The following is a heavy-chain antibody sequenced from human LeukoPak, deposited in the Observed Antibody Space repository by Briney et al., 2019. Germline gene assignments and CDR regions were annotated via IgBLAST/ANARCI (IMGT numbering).Heavy chain of an antibody. CDR3: ARENTERITMVRGVITYYYYYYMDV. CDR1: GGSFSGYY. D-gene: IGHD3-10*01. CDR2: INHSGST. V-gene: IGHV4-34*01. J-gene: IGHJ6*03. Sequence: SAPLSLTCAVYGGSFSGYYWCWIRPPPGKGLEWIGEINHSGSTNYNPSLKSRVTISVDTSKNQFSLKLSSVAAADTAVYYCARENTERITMVRGVITYYYYYYMDVWGKGTTDTV.